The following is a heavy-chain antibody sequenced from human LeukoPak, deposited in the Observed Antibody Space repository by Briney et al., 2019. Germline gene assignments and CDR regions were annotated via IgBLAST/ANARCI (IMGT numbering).Heavy chain of an antibody. D-gene: IGHD2-2*01. CDR2: IYTSGST. CDR3: ARERGSIVVVPAAPFDY. V-gene: IGHV4-61*02. CDR1: GGSISSRSYY. J-gene: IGHJ4*02. Sequence: SETLSLTCTVSGGSISSRSYYWAWIRQPAGKGLEWIGRIYTSGSTNYSPSLKSRVTISVDTSKNQFSLKLSSVTAADTAVYYCARERGSIVVVPAAPFDYWGQGTLVTVSS.